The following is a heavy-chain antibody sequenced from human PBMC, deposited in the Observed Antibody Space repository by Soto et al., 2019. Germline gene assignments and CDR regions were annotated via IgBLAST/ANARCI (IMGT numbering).Heavy chain of an antibody. Sequence: ASVEASSKAPGYAYTSYYMHSVRHAPGQGLEWMGWINANNGSTSYAQKLQGRVTMTTDTSTSTAYMELRSLRSDDTAVYYCARVPVVRGVIPSDYWGQGTLVTVSS. CDR3: ARVPVVRGVIPSDY. CDR1: GYAYTSYY. CDR2: INANNGST. D-gene: IGHD3-10*01. V-gene: IGHV1-18*04. J-gene: IGHJ4*02.